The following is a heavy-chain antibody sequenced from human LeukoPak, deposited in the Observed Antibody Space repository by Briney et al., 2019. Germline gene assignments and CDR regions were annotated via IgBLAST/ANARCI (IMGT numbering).Heavy chain of an antibody. CDR3: ATPNCGGDCYSGWYFDL. D-gene: IGHD2-21*02. V-gene: IGHV1-69*13. Sequence: SVKVSRKASGGTFSSYAISWVRQAPGQGLEWMGGIIPIFGTANYAQKFQGRVTITADESTSTAYMELSSLRSEDTAVYYCATPNCGGDCYSGWYFDLWGRGTLVAVSS. CDR2: IIPIFGTA. CDR1: GGTFSSYA. J-gene: IGHJ2*01.